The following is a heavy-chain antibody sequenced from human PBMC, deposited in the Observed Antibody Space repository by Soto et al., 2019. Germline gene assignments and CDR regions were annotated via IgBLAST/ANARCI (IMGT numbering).Heavy chain of an antibody. J-gene: IGHJ3*02. V-gene: IGHV3-30-3*01. D-gene: IGHD2-2*01. Sequence: SLRLSCAASGFTFSSYAMHWVRQAPGKGLEWVAVISYDGSNKYYADSVKGRFTISRDNSKNTLYLQMNSLRAEDTAVYYCARPGFVVVPASDAFDIWGQGTMVTVS. CDR1: GFTFSSYA. CDR2: ISYDGSNK. CDR3: ARPGFVVVPASDAFDI.